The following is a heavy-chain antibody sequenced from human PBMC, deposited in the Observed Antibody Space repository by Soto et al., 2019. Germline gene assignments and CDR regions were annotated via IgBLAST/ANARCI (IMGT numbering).Heavy chain of an antibody. J-gene: IGHJ4*02. D-gene: IGHD2-8*01. CDR2: IYWNADK. CDR3: GHGPIGYCNNGGCWPFHD. V-gene: IGHV2-5*01. CDR1: GFSLSTSGVG. Sequence: QITLKESGPTLVKPTQTLTLTCTFSGFSLSTSGVGVGWIRQPPGKALEWLARIYWNADKRYSPSLKSSRTLTEDPAKNHVVLTQTNVDPVDTATYYCGHGPIGYCNNGGCWPFHDWVQGTLVTVSS.